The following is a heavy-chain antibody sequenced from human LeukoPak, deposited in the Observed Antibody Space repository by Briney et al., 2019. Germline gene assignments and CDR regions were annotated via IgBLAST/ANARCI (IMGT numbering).Heavy chain of an antibody. Sequence: PSETLSLTCAVYGGSFSGYYWSWIRQPPGKGLEWIGEINHSGSTNYNTSLKSRVNISVDTSKNQFSLKLSSVTAADTAVYYCARGRGSSSMGDFPSKDHDFAYWGQGTLVTVSS. CDR3: ARGRGSSSMGDFPSKDHDFAY. V-gene: IGHV4-34*01. CDR2: INHSGST. CDR1: GGSFSGYY. J-gene: IGHJ4*02. D-gene: IGHD6-6*01.